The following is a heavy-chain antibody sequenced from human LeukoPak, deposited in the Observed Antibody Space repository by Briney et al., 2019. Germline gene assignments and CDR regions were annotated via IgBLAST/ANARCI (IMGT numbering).Heavy chain of an antibody. D-gene: IGHD4-17*01. V-gene: IGHV3-64*01. CDR1: GFTFSTYP. CDR3: ARRRGDQEFYYFDN. Sequence: GGSLRLSCAASGFTFSTYPMHWVRQAPGKGLGYVAAITSNGNSAYYANSVKGRFTISRDNSKNTLYLQMGSLRAEDMAVYYCARRRGDQEFYYFDNWGQGTLVTVSS. J-gene: IGHJ4*02. CDR2: ITSNGNSA.